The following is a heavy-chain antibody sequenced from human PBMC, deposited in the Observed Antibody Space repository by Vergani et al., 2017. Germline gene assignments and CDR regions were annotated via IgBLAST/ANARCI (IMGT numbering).Heavy chain of an antibody. CDR1: GFTFSSYS. D-gene: IGHD6-13*01. CDR2: ISSSSSYI. Sequence: EVQLVESGGGLVKPGGSLRLSCAASGFTFSSYSMNWVRQAPGKGLEWVSSISSSSSYIYYADSVKGRFTISRDNAKNSRYLQMNSLRAEDTAVYYCAAESQLFPGIAAAGTGYWGQGTLVTVSS. V-gene: IGHV3-21*01. J-gene: IGHJ4*02. CDR3: AAESQLFPGIAAAGTGY.